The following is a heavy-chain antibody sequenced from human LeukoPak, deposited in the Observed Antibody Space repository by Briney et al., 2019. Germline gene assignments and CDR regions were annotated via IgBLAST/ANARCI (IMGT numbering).Heavy chain of an antibody. Sequence: SVKVSCKASGGTFSSYAISWVRQAPGQGLEWMGRIIPILGIANYAQKFQGRVTITADKSTSTAYMELSSLRSEDTAVYYCARELTVRDNWFDPWGQGTLVTVSS. CDR2: IIPILGIA. V-gene: IGHV1-69*04. CDR1: GGTFSSYA. CDR3: ARELTVRDNWFDP. D-gene: IGHD4-17*01. J-gene: IGHJ5*02.